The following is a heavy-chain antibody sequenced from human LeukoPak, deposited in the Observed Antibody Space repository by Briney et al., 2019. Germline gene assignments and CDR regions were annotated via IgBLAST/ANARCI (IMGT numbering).Heavy chain of an antibody. J-gene: IGHJ4*02. CDR2: IHDSGSS. CDR3: ARQAYLSGYFTLDY. V-gene: IGHV4-59*08. CDR1: GGSITSYY. D-gene: IGHD3-3*01. Sequence: SSETLSLTCTVSGGSITSYYWNWIRQPPGKGLEWIGYIHDSGSSNYNPSLKSRVTISLDTSKNQFSLKLTSVTAADTAVYYCARQAYLSGYFTLDYWGQGSLVTVSS.